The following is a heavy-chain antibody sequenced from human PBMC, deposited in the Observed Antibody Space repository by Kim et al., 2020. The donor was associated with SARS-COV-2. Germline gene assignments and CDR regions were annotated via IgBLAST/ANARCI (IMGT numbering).Heavy chain of an antibody. CDR1: GYTFTTSA. Sequence: ASVKVSCKASGYTFTTSAVHWVRQAPGQGLEWMGWINTNTGNPTYAQGFTGRFVFSLDTSVSTSYLHISSLKAEDTAVYYCAREMGTYYYDSSGSYRTPAFDYWGQGTLVTVSS. V-gene: IGHV7-4-1*02. CDR2: INTNTGNP. CDR3: AREMGTYYYDSSGSYRTPAFDY. J-gene: IGHJ4*02. D-gene: IGHD3-22*01.